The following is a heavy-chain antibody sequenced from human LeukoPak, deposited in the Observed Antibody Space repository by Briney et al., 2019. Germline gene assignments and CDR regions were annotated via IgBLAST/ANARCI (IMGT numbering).Heavy chain of an antibody. J-gene: IGHJ4*02. CDR2: IKQDGSEK. CDR1: AFTFSNYW. V-gene: IGHV3-7*03. D-gene: IGHD1-14*01. Sequence: PGGSLRLSCGASAFTFSNYWTMWVRQAPGRGLEWLANIKQDGSEKYYVDSVRGRFTISRDNAKNSLYLQMNTLRAEDTAVYYCVRDIDHGDYWGQGTRVTVSS. CDR3: VRDIDHGDY.